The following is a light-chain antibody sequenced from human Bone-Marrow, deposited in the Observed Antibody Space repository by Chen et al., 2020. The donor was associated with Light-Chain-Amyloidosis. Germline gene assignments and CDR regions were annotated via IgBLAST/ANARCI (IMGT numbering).Light chain of an antibody. J-gene: IGLJ1*01. CDR1: SSDVGGYNY. CDR2: DVS. Sequence: QSALTQPASVSGSPGQSITISCTGTSSDVGGYNYVSWYQQHPGKAPKLMIYDVSNRPSGVSNRFSVSKSGNTASLTISGMQAEDEADYYCSSYTSSSTLPYVFGTGTKVTVL. V-gene: IGLV2-14*03. CDR3: SSYTSSSTLPYV.